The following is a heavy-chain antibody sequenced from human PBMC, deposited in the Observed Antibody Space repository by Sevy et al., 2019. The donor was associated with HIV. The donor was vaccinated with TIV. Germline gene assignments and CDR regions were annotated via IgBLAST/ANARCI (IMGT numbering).Heavy chain of an antibody. V-gene: IGHV3-7*01. D-gene: IGHD1-26*01. CDR2: IKQDGSEK. Sequence: GGSLRLSCAASGFIFSSYWMSWVRQAPGKGLEWVASIKQDGSEKYYVDSVKGRFTISRDNAKNLLYLQMNSLRAEDTAVYYCARSRGGSYFTYYFDYWGQGTLVTVSS. J-gene: IGHJ4*02. CDR3: ARSRGGSYFTYYFDY. CDR1: GFIFSSYW.